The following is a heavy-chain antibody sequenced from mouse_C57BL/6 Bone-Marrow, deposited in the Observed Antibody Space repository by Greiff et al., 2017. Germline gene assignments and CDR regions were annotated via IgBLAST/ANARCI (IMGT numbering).Heavy chain of an antibody. CDR2: IYPGGGYT. D-gene: IGHD1-2*01. CDR3: ARSYGGYAMDY. V-gene: IGHV1-63*01. Sequence: VQGVESGAELVRPGTSVKMSCKASGYTFTNYWIGWAKQRPGHGLEWIGDIYPGGGYTNYNEKFKGKATLTADKSSSTAYMQFSSLTSEDSAIGYSARSYGGYAMDYWGQGTSVTVSS. CDR1: GYTFTNYW. J-gene: IGHJ4*01.